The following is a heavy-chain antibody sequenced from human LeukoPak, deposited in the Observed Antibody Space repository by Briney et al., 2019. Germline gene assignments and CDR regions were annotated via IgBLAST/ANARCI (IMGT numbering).Heavy chain of an antibody. Sequence: GESLKISCKGSGYSFTSYWIISVRQMPRRGLEWMGRIDPSDSYTNQRPSSQGHVTISADKSISTAYLQWSSLKHSATAMYYCSRLEYSSGWYPDYWGQGTLVTVSS. CDR1: GYSFTSYW. CDR3: SRLEYSSGWYPDY. V-gene: IGHV5-10-1*01. J-gene: IGHJ4*02. CDR2: IDPSDSYT. D-gene: IGHD6-19*01.